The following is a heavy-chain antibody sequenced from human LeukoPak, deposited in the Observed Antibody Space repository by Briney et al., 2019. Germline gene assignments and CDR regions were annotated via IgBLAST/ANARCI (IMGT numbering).Heavy chain of an antibody. CDR2: ISWNSGSI. CDR1: GFTFSSYA. CDR3: AKSEERYDSSGSDY. D-gene: IGHD3-22*01. V-gene: IGHV3-9*01. Sequence: PGGSLRLSCAASGFTFSSYAMSWVRQAPGKGLEWVSGISWNSGSIGYADSVKGRFTISRDNAKNSLYLQMNSLRAEDTALYYCAKSEERYDSSGSDYWGQGTLVTVSS. J-gene: IGHJ4*02.